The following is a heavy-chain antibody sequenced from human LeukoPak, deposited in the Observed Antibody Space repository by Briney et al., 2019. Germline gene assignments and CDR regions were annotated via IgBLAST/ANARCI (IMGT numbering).Heavy chain of an antibody. CDR2: INPNSGGT. J-gene: IGHJ4*02. CDR1: GYTFTGYY. Sequence: GASVKVSCKASGYTFTGYYMHWVRQAPGQGLEWMGWINPNSGGTNYAQKFKGRVTMTRDTPISTAYMELSRLRSDDTAVYYCARVPKATPGHFDYWGQGTLVTVSS. CDR3: ARVPKATPGHFDY. V-gene: IGHV1-2*02.